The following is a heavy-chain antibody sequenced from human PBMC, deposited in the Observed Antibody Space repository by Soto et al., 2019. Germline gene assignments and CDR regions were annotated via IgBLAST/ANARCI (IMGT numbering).Heavy chain of an antibody. Sequence: GASVKVSCKASGYTFTSYGISWVRQAPGQGLEWMGWISAYNGNTNYAQKLQGRVTMTTDTSTSTAYMELRSLRSDDTAVYYCARYMVPPAGGYEHLTSLALDYWGQGTLVTVSS. CDR2: ISAYNGNT. J-gene: IGHJ4*02. CDR3: ARYMVPPAGGYEHLTSLALDY. D-gene: IGHD5-12*01. V-gene: IGHV1-18*01. CDR1: GYTFTSYG.